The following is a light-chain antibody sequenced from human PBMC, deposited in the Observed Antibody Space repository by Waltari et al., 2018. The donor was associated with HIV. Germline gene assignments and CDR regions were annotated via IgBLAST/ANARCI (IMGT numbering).Light chain of an antibody. J-gene: IGKJ3*01. Sequence: DIQLTQSPSFLSASVGDRVTVTCRAGQGISTYLAWYQQKPGKAPKLLIYAASTLQTGVPSSFSVSGSGTEITLTISGLQPEDVATYYCLQVNMPFTVGAGTKVDIK. CDR3: LQVNMPFT. CDR1: QGISTY. CDR2: AAS. V-gene: IGKV1-9*01.